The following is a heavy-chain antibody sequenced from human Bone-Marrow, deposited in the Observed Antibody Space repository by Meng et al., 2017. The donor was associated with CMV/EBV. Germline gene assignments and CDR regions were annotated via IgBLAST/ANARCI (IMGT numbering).Heavy chain of an antibody. J-gene: IGHJ5*02. V-gene: IGHV1-18*01. D-gene: IGHD1-26*01. CDR1: GYTFSSYG. CDR2: ISAYSGDT. Sequence: ASVKVSCKASGYTFSSYGISWVRQAPGQGLEWMGWISAYSGDTKYAQNFQGRVTMTTVKLTSTAYMELRSLRSEDTAVYYCARQVGATTAGWFDPWGQGTLVTVDS. CDR3: ARQVGATTAGWFDP.